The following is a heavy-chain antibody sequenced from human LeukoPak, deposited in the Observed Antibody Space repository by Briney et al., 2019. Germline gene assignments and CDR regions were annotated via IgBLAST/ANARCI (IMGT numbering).Heavy chain of an antibody. CDR3: AREHYSYGY. CDR1: GFTFSSYS. D-gene: IGHD5-18*01. V-gene: IGHV3-48*01. CDR2: ISSSSTI. Sequence: GGSLRLSCAASGFTFSSYSVNWVRQAPGKGLEWVSYISSSSTIYYADSVKGRFTISRDNAKNSLYLQMNSLRAEDTAVYYCAREHYSYGYWGQGTLVTVSS. J-gene: IGHJ4*02.